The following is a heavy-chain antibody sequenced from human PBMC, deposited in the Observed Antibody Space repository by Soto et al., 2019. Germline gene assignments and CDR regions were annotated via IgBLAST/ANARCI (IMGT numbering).Heavy chain of an antibody. CDR3: AKDLTYCSSTSCYNWFDP. CDR2: ISGSGGST. J-gene: IGHJ5*02. V-gene: IGHV3-23*01. Sequence: GGSLSLSCAASVFAFSSYAMSWFRQAPVKVLAWVSAISGSGGSTHYADSVKGRFTISRDNSKNTLYLQMNSLRAEDTAVYYCAKDLTYCSSTSCYNWFDPWGQGTLVTVSS. D-gene: IGHD2-2*01. CDR1: VFAFSSYA.